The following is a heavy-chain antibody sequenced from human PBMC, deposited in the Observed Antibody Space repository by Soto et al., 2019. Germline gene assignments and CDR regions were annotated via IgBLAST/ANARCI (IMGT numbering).Heavy chain of an antibody. J-gene: IGHJ4*02. CDR1: GFTFSAHA. Sequence: EVQLLESGGGLVQPGGSLRLSCVGSGFTFSAHAITWVRQAPGKGLEWVSTLGTIGAFYADSVKGRFTISRDNSKNTVNLQMNSRRGEDTAIYYCARDLITHDYWGKGTVVTVSS. CDR3: ARDLITHDY. V-gene: IGHV3-23*01. CDR2: LGTIGA.